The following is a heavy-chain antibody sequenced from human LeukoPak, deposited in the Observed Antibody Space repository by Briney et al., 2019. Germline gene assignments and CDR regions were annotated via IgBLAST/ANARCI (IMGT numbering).Heavy chain of an antibody. Sequence: ASVKVSCKVSGYTLTELSMHWVRQAPGKGLEWMGGFDPEDCETIYAQKFQGRVTMTEDTSTDTAYMELSSLRSEDTAVYYCATDLEGSGNSGRYYYYGMDVWGKGTTVTVSS. D-gene: IGHD3-10*01. CDR2: FDPEDCET. V-gene: IGHV1-24*01. J-gene: IGHJ6*04. CDR1: GYTLTELS. CDR3: ATDLEGSGNSGRYYYYGMDV.